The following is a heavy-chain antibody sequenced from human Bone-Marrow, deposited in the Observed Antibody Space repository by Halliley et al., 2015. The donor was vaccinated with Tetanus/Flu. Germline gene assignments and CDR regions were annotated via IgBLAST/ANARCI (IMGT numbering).Heavy chain of an antibody. J-gene: IGHJ4*02. D-gene: IGHD3-16*02. CDR1: GFIFSSYS. CDR3: ARDLYVWWSYVWGSYPADY. Sequence: SLRLSCAASGFIFSSYSMNWVRQAPGKGLEWVSSISSSSSYMYYADSVKGRFTISRDNAKNSLYLQMNSLRAEDTAVYYCARDLYVWWSYVWGSYPADYWGQGTLVTVSS. V-gene: IGHV3-21*01. CDR2: ISSSSSYM.